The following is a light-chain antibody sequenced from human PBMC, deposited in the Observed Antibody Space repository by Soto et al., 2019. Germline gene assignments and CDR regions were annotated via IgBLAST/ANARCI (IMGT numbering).Light chain of an antibody. V-gene: IGKV3-20*01. CDR3: QQYGSFPIT. J-gene: IGKJ5*01. CDR1: QSVSSSY. Sequence: EIVFTQSPGTLSLSPGERATLSCSASQSVSSSYLAWYQQKPGQAPRLLIYGASSRATGIPDRFSGSGSGTDFTLTISRLEPEDFAVYYCQQYGSFPITFGQGTRLEIK. CDR2: GAS.